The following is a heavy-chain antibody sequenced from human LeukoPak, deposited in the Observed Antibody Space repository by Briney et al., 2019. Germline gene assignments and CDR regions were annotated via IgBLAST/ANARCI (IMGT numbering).Heavy chain of an antibody. Sequence: GGSLRLSCAASGFTFSSYEMNWVRQAPGKGLEWVSYISSSGSTIYYADSVKGRFTISRDNAKNSLYLQMNSLRAEDTALYYCAKVGYYGSAYYFDYWGQGTLVTVSS. CDR2: ISSSGSTI. CDR1: GFTFSSYE. J-gene: IGHJ4*02. V-gene: IGHV3-48*03. CDR3: AKVGYYGSAYYFDY. D-gene: IGHD3-10*01.